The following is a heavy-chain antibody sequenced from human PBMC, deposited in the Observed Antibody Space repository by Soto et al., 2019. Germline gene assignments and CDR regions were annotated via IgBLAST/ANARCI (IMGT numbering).Heavy chain of an antibody. V-gene: IGHV3-30-3*01. CDR3: ARDLSCRGGSCYPPHGWFDP. CDR2: ISYDGTNK. D-gene: IGHD2-15*01. Sequence: QVQLVESGGGVVQPGRSLRLSCAASGFTFSSYAMHWVRQAPGKGLEWVAVISYDGTNKNYADSVKGRFIISRDNSKNTXYRXMNSLRDEDTAVYYCARDLSCRGGSCYPPHGWFDPWGQGTLVTVSS. CDR1: GFTFSSYA. J-gene: IGHJ5*02.